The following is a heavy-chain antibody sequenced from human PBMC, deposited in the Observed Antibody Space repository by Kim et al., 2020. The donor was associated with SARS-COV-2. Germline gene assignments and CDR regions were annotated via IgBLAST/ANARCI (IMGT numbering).Heavy chain of an antibody. Sequence: GGSLRLSCAASGFTFSSYWMHWVRQAPGKGLVWVSRINSDGSSTSYADSVKGRFTISRDNAKNTLYLQMNSLRAEDTAVYYCATSDYYYYYGMDVWGQGTTVTVSS. CDR3: ATSDYYYYYGMDV. CDR2: INSDGSST. V-gene: IGHV3-74*01. CDR1: GFTFSSYW. J-gene: IGHJ6*02.